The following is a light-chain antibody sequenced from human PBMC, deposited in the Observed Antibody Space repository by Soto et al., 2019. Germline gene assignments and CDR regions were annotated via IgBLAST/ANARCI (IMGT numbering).Light chain of an antibody. J-gene: IGKJ1*01. Sequence: EIVLTQSPATLSSFPGDRVTLSCRASQYINTRLAWYQHRPGQAPRLLICQTSIRAAGIPARFSASGTGTDFTLTISDVQPEDFAVYYCHQRQSLPRTFGQGTKVDI. CDR3: HQRQSLPRT. CDR1: QYINTR. CDR2: QTS. V-gene: IGKV3-11*01.